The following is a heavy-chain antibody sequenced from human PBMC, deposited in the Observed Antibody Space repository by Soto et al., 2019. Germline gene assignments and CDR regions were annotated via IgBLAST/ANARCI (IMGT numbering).Heavy chain of an antibody. V-gene: IGHV1-2*02. CDR3: ASEDCRNTNCLKGFDY. CDR2: INPKSGGP. CDR1: GYTFTDYY. J-gene: IGHJ4*02. Sequence: ASVKVSCKTSGYTFTDYYMHWVRQAPGQGFEWVGGINPKSGGPKYVPKFQGRVTVTRDTSTSTAYMELNRLTSDDTAVYYCASEDCRNTNCLKGFDYWGQGTLVTVSS. D-gene: IGHD2-15*01.